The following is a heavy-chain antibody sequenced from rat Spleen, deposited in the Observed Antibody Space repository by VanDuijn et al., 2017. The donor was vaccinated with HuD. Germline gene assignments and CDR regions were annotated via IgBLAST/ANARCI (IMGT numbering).Heavy chain of an antibody. D-gene: IGHD1-2*01. CDR3: ARSGFSSPYYFDY. CDR2: IWSGGRT. CDR1: GFSLSDYG. Sequence: QVQLKESGPGLVQPSQTLSLTCTVSGFSLSDYGVSWVRQPPGRGLEWIGAIWSGGRTDYNSPLKSRLSFSRDTSEGQVLLQMNSLQTEDTAMYFCARSGFSSPYYFDYWGQGVRVTVSS. V-gene: IGHV2-16*01. J-gene: IGHJ2*01.